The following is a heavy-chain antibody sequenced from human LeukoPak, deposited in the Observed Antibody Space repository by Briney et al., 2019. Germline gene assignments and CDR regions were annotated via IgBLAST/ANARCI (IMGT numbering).Heavy chain of an antibody. CDR2: FLPIFGTT. J-gene: IGHJ4*02. V-gene: IGHV1-69*05. Sequence: SVKVSCKASGGAFRRLDLSWVRQAPGRGLEWMGGFLPIFGTTNYAHKFQGRVTITTDEATGTAYMDLTSLKSDDTAVYYCVRGRDGYNHFDSWGQGTQVTVSS. CDR1: GGAFRRLD. D-gene: IGHD5-24*01. CDR3: VRGRDGYNHFDS.